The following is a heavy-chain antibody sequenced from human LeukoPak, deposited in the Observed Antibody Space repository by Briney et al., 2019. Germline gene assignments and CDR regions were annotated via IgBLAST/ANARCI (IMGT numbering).Heavy chain of an antibody. D-gene: IGHD3-22*01. CDR1: GYTFTSYG. V-gene: IGHV1-18*01. CDR3: ARAKYYYDSSGYLAADLDY. CDR2: ISAYNGNT. J-gene: IGHJ4*02. Sequence: ASVKVSCKASGYTFTSYGISWVRQAPGQGLEWMGWISAYNGNTNYAQKLQGRVTMTTDTSTSTAYMELRSLRSDDTAVYYCARAKYYYDSSGYLAADLDYWGQGTLVTVSS.